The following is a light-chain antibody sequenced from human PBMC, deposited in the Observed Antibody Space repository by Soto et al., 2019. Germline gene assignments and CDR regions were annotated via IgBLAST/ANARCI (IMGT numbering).Light chain of an antibody. Sequence: SYELTQPPSVSVSPGQTARITCSGDALPKQYAYWYQQKPGQAPVLVIYKDSERPSGIPERFSGSSSGTTVTLTISGVQAEDEAGYYCQSADSSGTYVFATGTKVTVL. CDR1: ALPKQY. V-gene: IGLV3-25*03. J-gene: IGLJ1*01. CDR2: KDS. CDR3: QSADSSGTYV.